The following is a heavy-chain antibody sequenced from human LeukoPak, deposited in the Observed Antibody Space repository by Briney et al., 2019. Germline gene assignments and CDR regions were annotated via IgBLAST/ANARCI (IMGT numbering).Heavy chain of an antibody. D-gene: IGHD5-18*01. CDR3: ASERGYSYGYSDY. Sequence: GGSLRLSCAASGFTFSSYSMNWVRQAPGKGLEWVSSISSSSNYIYYADSVKGRFTISRDNAKNSLYLQMNSLRAEDTAVYYCASERGYSYGYSDYWGQGTLVTVSS. V-gene: IGHV3-21*01. CDR2: ISSSSNYI. CDR1: GFTFSSYS. J-gene: IGHJ4*02.